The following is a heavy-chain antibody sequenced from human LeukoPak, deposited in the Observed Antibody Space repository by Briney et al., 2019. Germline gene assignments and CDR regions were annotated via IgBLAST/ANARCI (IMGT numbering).Heavy chain of an antibody. CDR3: ARGRIAVAGDFDY. CDR2: INHSGST. D-gene: IGHD6-19*01. J-gene: IGHJ4*02. CDR1: GGSFSGYY. Sequence: PSETLSLTCAVYGGSFSGYYWSWIRQPPGKGLEWIGEINHSGSTNYNPSLKSRVTISVDTSKNQFSLKLSSVTAADTAVDYCARGRIAVAGDFDYWGQGTLVTVSS. V-gene: IGHV4-34*01.